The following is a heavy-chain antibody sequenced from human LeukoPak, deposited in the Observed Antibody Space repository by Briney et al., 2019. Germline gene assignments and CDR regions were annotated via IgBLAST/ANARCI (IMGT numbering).Heavy chain of an antibody. CDR1: GFTVSSNY. CDR3: TFPRGSSSPFFDQAGFDY. CDR2: IKQDGSEK. V-gene: IGHV3-7*01. J-gene: IGHJ4*02. Sequence: QPGGSLRLSCAASGFTVSSNYMSWVRQAPGKGLEWVANIKQDGSEKYYVDSVKGRFTISRDNAKNSLYLQMNSLRAEDTAVYYCTFPRGSSSPFFDQAGFDYWGQGTLVTVSS. D-gene: IGHD6-6*01.